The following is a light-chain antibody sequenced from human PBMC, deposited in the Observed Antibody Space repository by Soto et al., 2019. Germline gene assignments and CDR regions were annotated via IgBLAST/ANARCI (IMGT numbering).Light chain of an antibody. J-gene: IGKJ1*01. CDR2: DAS. Sequence: EIVMTQSPATLSVSPGEGATLSCRASQTVRNNYLAWYQQKPGQAPRLLIYDASSRATGIPDRFSGGGSGTDFTLTISRLEPEDFAVYYCQQYGSSGTFGQGTKVDIK. CDR3: QQYGSSGT. V-gene: IGKV3-20*01. CDR1: QTVRNNY.